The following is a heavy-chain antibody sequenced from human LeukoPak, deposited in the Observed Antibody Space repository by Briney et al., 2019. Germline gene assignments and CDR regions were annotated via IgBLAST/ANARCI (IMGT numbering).Heavy chain of an antibody. D-gene: IGHD5-12*01. CDR3: ARAHTKYVDVVATNY. J-gene: IGHJ4*02. CDR2: VSNSGATT. V-gene: IGHV3-23*01. CDR1: GFTFSSYA. Sequence: GGSLRLSXAASGFTFSSYAMSWVRQPPGKGLEWVSAVSNSGATTYYADSVKGRFTISRDNSENTLFLQMNSLRAEDTAVYYCARAHTKYVDVVATNYWGQGTLVTVSS.